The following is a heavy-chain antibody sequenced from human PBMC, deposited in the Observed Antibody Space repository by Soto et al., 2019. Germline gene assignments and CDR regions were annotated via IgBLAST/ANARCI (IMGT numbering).Heavy chain of an antibody. J-gene: IGHJ4*02. V-gene: IGHV1-2*04. D-gene: IGHD1-7*01. Sequence: ASVKVSCKASGYTFNPFYMHWVRQAPGQGLEWMGWIYPKTGGTNYAQKFQGWVTMTSDTSISTVYMELRSLKSDDTAVYYCVRENWYYDYWGQGTLVTVSS. CDR1: GYTFNPFY. CDR2: IYPKTGGT. CDR3: VRENWYYDY.